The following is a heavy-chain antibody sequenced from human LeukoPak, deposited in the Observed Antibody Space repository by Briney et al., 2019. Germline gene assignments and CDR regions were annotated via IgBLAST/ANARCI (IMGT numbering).Heavy chain of an antibody. D-gene: IGHD1-26*01. Sequence: GGSLRLFCAASGFTFSSYSMNWVRQAPGKGLEWVSSISSSSSYIYYADSVKGRFTISRDNAKNSLYLQMNSLRAEDTAVYYCARDQSVGAYADAFDIWGQGTMVTVSP. CDR2: ISSSSSYI. CDR1: GFTFSSYS. CDR3: ARDQSVGAYADAFDI. V-gene: IGHV3-21*01. J-gene: IGHJ3*02.